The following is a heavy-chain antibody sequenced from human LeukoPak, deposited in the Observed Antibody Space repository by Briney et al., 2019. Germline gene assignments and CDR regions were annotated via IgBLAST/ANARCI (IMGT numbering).Heavy chain of an antibody. CDR1: GFTFSSYA. Sequence: PGGSLRLSCAASGFTFSSYAMSWVRRAPGKGLEWVSTISSSGGTYYADSVKGRFTISRDNSKNTLYVQMNSLRGEDTAIYYCAKVGNNWNYFDYWGQGTLVTVSS. CDR2: ISSSGGT. J-gene: IGHJ4*02. V-gene: IGHV3-23*01. CDR3: AKVGNNWNYFDY. D-gene: IGHD1-20*01.